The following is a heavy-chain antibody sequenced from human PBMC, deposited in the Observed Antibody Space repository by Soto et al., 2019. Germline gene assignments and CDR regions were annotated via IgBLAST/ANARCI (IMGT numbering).Heavy chain of an antibody. D-gene: IGHD3-22*01. J-gene: IGHJ4*02. CDR1: GGSLGGYY. Sequence: PSETLSLTCSVSGGSLGGYYWTWTRQPPGKGLEWIGYIYYAGTTTYNPSLKNRVTISLDTPKNQFSLKMDSVTAADTAVYYCTRLGGYYQALDSWGQGILVTVSS. CDR3: TRLGGYYQALDS. CDR2: IYYAGTT. V-gene: IGHV4-59*08.